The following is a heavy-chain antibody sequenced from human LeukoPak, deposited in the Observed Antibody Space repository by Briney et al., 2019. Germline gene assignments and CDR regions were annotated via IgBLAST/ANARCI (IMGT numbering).Heavy chain of an antibody. CDR1: GGSFSGYY. CDR3: ARYCSSTSCYIGIDY. J-gene: IGHJ4*02. Sequence: PSETLSLTCAVYGGSFSGYYWSWIRQPPGKGLEWIGEINHSGSTNYNPSLKSRVTISVDTSKNQFSLKLSSVTAADTAVYYCARYCSSTSCYIGIDYWGQGTLVTVSS. V-gene: IGHV4-34*01. D-gene: IGHD2-2*02. CDR2: INHSGST.